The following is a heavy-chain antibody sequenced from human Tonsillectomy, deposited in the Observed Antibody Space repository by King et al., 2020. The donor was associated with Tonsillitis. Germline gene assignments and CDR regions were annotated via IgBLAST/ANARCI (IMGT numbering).Heavy chain of an antibody. Sequence: DVQLVESGGNLVQAGDSLRLSCAASGLTFSNYAMSWVRQVPGKGLEWVSIIKNSGDITFYADSVKGRFTISRDNSKNTLHLQMDSLRAEDTAVYYCARDSEYCSGTGHCAWPLYFDSWGQGTLVTVSS. D-gene: IGHD2-2*01. V-gene: IGHV3-23*04. CDR1: GLTFSNYA. CDR3: ARDSEYCSGTGHCAWPLYFDS. J-gene: IGHJ4*02. CDR2: IKNSGDIT.